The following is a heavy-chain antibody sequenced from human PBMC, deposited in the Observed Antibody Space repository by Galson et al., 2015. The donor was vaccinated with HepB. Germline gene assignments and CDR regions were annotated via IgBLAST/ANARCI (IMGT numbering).Heavy chain of an antibody. V-gene: IGHV1-69*13. CDR2: IIPIFGTA. CDR1: GGTFSSYA. D-gene: IGHD3-10*01. Sequence: SVKVSCKASGGTFSSYAISWVRQAPGQGLEWMGGIIPIFGTANYAQKFQGRVTITADESTSTAYMELSSLRSEDTAVYYCARGPDSILWFGSTMDVWGQGTTVTVSS. J-gene: IGHJ6*02. CDR3: ARGPDSILWFGSTMDV.